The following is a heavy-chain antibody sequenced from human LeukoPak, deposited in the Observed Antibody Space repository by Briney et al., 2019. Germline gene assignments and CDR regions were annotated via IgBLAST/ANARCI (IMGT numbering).Heavy chain of an antibody. V-gene: IGHV4-4*07. Sequence: SETLSLTCSVSGASINSHYWTWIRQPAGKGLEWIGRIYISGSTNCSPSLMSRVTMSVDTSKNQFSLKLSSVTAADTAVYYCARDQAVTDYFDYWGQGTLVTVSS. CDR1: GASINSHY. CDR3: ARDQAVTDYFDY. CDR2: IYISGST. J-gene: IGHJ4*02. D-gene: IGHD4-17*01.